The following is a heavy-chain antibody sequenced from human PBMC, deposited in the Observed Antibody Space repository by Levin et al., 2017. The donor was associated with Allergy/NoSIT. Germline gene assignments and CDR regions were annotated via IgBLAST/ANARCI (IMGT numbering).Heavy chain of an antibody. CDR2: MHYIGTT. D-gene: IGHD2-2*01. Sequence: SQTLSLTCTVSGGSISSGGYYWSWIRQHPGKGLEWIGYMHYIGTTSYNPSLKSRVTISMDTSKNQLSLNVSSVTAADTAVYYCARVRGFCSTTSCYADYWGQGTLVTVSS. CDR3: ARVRGFCSTTSCYADY. V-gene: IGHV4-31*03. J-gene: IGHJ4*02. CDR1: GGSISSGGYY.